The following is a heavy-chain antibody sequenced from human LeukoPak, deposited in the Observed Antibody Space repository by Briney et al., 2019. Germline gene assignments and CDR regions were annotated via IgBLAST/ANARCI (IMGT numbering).Heavy chain of an antibody. CDR3: AKGYYYDSSGYYPLDY. Sequence: PGGPLRLSCAASGFTFSSYAMSWVRQAPGKGLEWVSAISGSGGSTYYADSVKGRFTISRDNSKNTLYLQMNSLRAEDTAVYYCAKGYYYDSSGYYPLDYWGQGTLVTVSS. J-gene: IGHJ4*02. CDR1: GFTFSSYA. V-gene: IGHV3-23*01. D-gene: IGHD3-22*01. CDR2: ISGSGGST.